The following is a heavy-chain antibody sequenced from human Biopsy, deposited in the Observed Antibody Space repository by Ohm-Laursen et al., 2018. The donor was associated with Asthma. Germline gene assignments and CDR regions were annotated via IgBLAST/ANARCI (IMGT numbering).Heavy chain of an antibody. V-gene: IGHV3-30*03. J-gene: IGHJ5*02. CDR3: ARGQKSAGDRWFDP. CDR2: MSYDGSIK. CDR1: GFTFSSYG. D-gene: IGHD6-13*01. Sequence: SLRLSCAASGFTFSSYGMDWVRQAPGKGLEWVALMSYDGSIKDYADSVKGRFTISRDNSKNTLYLQMNSLTPDDTAVYFCARGQKSAGDRWFDPWGQGTLVTVSS.